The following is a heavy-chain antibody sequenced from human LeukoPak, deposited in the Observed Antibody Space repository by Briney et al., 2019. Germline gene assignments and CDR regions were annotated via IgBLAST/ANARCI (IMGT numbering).Heavy chain of an antibody. Sequence: GGSLRLSCAASGFTFTSYSMNWVRQAPGKGLEWVANIKQDGSEKYYVDSVKGRFTISRDNAKNSLYLQMNSLRAEDTAVYYCARDRGGSYFWGQGTLVTVSS. J-gene: IGHJ4*02. CDR1: GFTFTSYS. V-gene: IGHV3-7*01. D-gene: IGHD1-26*01. CDR2: IKQDGSEK. CDR3: ARDRGGSYF.